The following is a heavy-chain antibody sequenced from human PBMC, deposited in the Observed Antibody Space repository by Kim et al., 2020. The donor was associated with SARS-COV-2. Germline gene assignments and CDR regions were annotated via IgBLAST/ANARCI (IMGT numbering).Heavy chain of an antibody. V-gene: IGHV3-30*18. J-gene: IGHJ6*02. D-gene: IGHD7-27*01. CDR1: GFTFSSYG. CDR3: AKAILAGARRAYYYYGMDV. CDR2: ISYDGSNK. Sequence: GGSLRLSCAASGFTFSSYGMHWVRQAPGKGLEWVAVISYDGSNKYYADSVKGRFTISRDNSKNTLYLQMNSLRAEDTAVYYCAKAILAGARRAYYYYGMDVWGQGTTVTVSS.